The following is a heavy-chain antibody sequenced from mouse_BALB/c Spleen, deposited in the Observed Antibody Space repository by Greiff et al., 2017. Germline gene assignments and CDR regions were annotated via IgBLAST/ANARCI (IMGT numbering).Heavy chain of an antibody. CDR3: ARRKGAGWYFDV. CDR2: IYWDDDK. Sequence: QVTLKVSGPGILQPSQTLSLTCSFSGFSLSTSGMGVSWIRQPSGKGLEWLAHIYWDDDKRYNPSLKSRLTISKDTSSNQVFLKITSVDTADTATYYCARRKGAGWYFDVWGAGTTVTVSS. CDR1: GFSLSTSGMG. V-gene: IGHV8-12*01. J-gene: IGHJ1*01.